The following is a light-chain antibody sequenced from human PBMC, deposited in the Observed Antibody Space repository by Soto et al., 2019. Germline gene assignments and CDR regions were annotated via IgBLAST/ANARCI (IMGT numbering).Light chain of an antibody. CDR3: CSDAGSSTLV. Sequence: QSALTQPASVSGSPGQSITISCTGTSSDVGNYNLVSWYQQHPGKAPKLMIYEVTKRPSGVSNRFSGSKSGNTASLTISGLQAEDEADYYCCSDAGSSTLVFGGGTKLTVL. CDR1: SSDVGNYNL. CDR2: EVT. J-gene: IGLJ2*01. V-gene: IGLV2-23*02.